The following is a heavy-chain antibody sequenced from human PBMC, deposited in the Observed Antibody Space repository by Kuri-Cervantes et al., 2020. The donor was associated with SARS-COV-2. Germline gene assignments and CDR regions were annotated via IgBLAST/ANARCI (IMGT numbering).Heavy chain of an antibody. CDR1: GNRFTGYW. D-gene: IGHD1-1*01. CDR2: IDPTDSNT. CDR3: ARGAYNSPLED. V-gene: IGHV5-10-1*01. J-gene: IGHJ4*02. Sequence: GESLKISCEGSGNRFTGYWITWVRQMPGKGLEWMGAIDPTDSNTKYSPSFEGHVSISGDSSINTVYLQWSSLKASDTVMYYCARGAYNSPLEDWGQGTLVTVPQ.